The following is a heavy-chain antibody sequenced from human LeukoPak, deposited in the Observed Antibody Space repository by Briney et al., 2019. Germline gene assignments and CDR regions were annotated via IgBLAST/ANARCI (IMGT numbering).Heavy chain of an antibody. CDR2: INHSGST. V-gene: IGHV4-34*01. J-gene: IGHJ6*03. Sequence: PSETLSLTCTVSGGSISGYYWSWIRQPPGKGLEWIGEINHSGSTNYNPSLKSRVTISVDTSKNQFSLKLSSVTAADTAVYYCARHRYSGSYLPYYYMDVWGKGTTVTVSS. CDR3: ARHRYSGSYLPYYYMDV. D-gene: IGHD1-26*01. CDR1: GGSISGYY.